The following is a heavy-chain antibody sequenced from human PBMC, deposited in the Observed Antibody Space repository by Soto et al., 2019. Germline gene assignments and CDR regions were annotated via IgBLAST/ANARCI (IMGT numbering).Heavy chain of an antibody. J-gene: IGHJ4*02. V-gene: IGHV1-69*01. CDR1: GGTFSSYA. D-gene: IGHD6-13*01. CDR2: IIPIFGTA. Sequence: QVQLVQSGAEVKKPGSSMKVSCKASGGTFSSYAISWVRQAPGQGLEWMGGIIPIFGTANYAQKFQGRVTITADESTSTAYKELSSLRAEDTAVYYCARYTVDGGSSWFYWGQGTLVTVSS. CDR3: ARYTVDGGSSWFY.